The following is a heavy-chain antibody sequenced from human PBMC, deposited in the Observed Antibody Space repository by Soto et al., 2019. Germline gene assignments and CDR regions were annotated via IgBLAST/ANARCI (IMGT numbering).Heavy chain of an antibody. CDR3: ARDGNYGSGMANY. J-gene: IGHJ4*02. D-gene: IGHD3-10*01. CDR2: IWYDGSNK. CDR1: GFTFSSYG. Sequence: ESGGGVVQPGRSLRLSCAASGFTFSSYGMHWVRQAPGKGLEWVAVIWYDGSNKYYADSVKGRFTISRDNSKNTLYLQMNSLRAEDTAVYYCARDGNYGSGMANYWGQGTLVTVSS. V-gene: IGHV3-33*01.